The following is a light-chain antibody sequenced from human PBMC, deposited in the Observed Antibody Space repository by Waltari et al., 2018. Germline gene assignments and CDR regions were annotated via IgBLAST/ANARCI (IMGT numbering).Light chain of an antibody. J-gene: IGKJ1*01. CDR2: GAS. V-gene: IGKV3-15*01. Sequence: IVMTQSPATLSVSPGERATLSCRASQSISTNLAWFQEKPGQAPRLLIYGASTRATGVPARFSGSGSGTYFTLVISSLRSEDFAVYFCHQYYLTPWTFGQGTKLEIK. CDR1: QSISTN. CDR3: HQYYLTPWT.